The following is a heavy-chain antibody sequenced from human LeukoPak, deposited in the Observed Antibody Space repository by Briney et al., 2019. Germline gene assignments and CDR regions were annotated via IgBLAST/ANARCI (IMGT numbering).Heavy chain of an antibody. V-gene: IGHV1-18*04. D-gene: IGHD3-3*01. J-gene: IGHJ3*02. Sequence: GASVKVSCKASGITFIGYYMHWVRQAPGQGLEWMGWISAYNGNTNYAQKLQGRVTMTTDTSTSTAYMELRSLRSDDTAVYYCARDRGFTIFGLDAFDIWGQGTMVTVSS. CDR2: ISAYNGNT. CDR1: GITFIGYY. CDR3: ARDRGFTIFGLDAFDI.